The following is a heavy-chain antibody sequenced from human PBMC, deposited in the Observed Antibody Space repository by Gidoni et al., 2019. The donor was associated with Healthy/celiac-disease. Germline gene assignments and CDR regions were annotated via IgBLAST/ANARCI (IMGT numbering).Heavy chain of an antibody. CDR1: GGSISRSNW. D-gene: IGHD4-17*01. V-gene: IGHV4-4*02. CDR3: ARDLFGDYGDPRGFDY. Sequence: QVQLQESGPGLVKPSGTLSLTCAVSGGSISRSNWGSWVRQPPGKGLEWIGELYHSGSTNYNPSLKSRVTISVDKSKNQFSLKLSSVTAADTAVYYCARDLFGDYGDPRGFDYWGQGTLVTVSS. CDR2: LYHSGST. J-gene: IGHJ4*02.